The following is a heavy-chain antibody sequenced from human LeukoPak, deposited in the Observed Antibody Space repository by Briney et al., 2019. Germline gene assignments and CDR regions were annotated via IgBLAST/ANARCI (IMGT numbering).Heavy chain of an antibody. D-gene: IGHD4-17*01. CDR2: IDYSGST. CDR1: AGSFNTYY. CDR3: ARGVTTVQIDY. V-gene: IGHV4-59*08. Sequence: SETLSLTCTVSAGSFNTYYWSWIRQPPGKGLEWIGYIDYSGSTTYNPSLKSRLTISVDTSKNQFSLQLNSVTAADSAVYYCARGVTTVQIDYWGQGTLVTVSS. J-gene: IGHJ4*02.